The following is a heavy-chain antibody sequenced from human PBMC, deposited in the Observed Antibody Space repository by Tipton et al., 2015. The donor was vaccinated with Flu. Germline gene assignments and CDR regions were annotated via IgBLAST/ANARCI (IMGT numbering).Heavy chain of an antibody. Sequence: TLSLTCAVSGYSISSGYYWGWIRQPPGKGLEWIGSIYHSGSTYYNPSLKSRVTISVDTSKNQFPPKLSSVTAADTAVYYCARQLSVGATSGFDYWGQGTLVTVSS. CDR1: GYSISSGYY. CDR2: IYHSGST. CDR3: ARQLSVGATSGFDY. D-gene: IGHD1-26*01. V-gene: IGHV4-38-2*01. J-gene: IGHJ4*02.